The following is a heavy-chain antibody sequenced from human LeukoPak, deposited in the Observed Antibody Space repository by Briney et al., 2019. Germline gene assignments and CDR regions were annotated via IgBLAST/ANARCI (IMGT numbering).Heavy chain of an antibody. CDR3: ARAVSGYSSGWLPDY. J-gene: IGHJ4*02. CDR2: INPNSGGT. Sequence: ASVKVSCKASGYTFTGYYMHWVRQAPGQGLEWMGWINPNSGGTNYAQKFQGWVTMTRGTSISTAYMELSRLRSDDTAVYYCARAVSGYSSGWLPDYWGQGTLVTVSS. D-gene: IGHD6-19*01. CDR1: GYTFTGYY. V-gene: IGHV1-2*04.